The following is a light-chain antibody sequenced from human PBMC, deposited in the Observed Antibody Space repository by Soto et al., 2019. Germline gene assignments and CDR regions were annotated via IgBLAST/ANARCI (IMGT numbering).Light chain of an antibody. J-gene: IGKJ4*01. Sequence: EIVLTQSPGTLSLSPGERATLSCRASQSVSSSYLAWYQQKPGQAPRLLIYGASSRATGIPDRFSGSGSGTDFTLIISGLEPEDFAVYYCQQYGSSPNTFGGGTKVDIK. CDR3: QQYGSSPNT. V-gene: IGKV3-20*01. CDR1: QSVSSSY. CDR2: GAS.